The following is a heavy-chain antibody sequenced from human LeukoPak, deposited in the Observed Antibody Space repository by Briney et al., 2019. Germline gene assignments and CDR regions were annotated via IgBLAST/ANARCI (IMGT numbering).Heavy chain of an antibody. V-gene: IGHV4-59*01. CDR2: IYYSGST. Sequence: PSETLSLTCSVSGGSISSYYWSWIRQPPGKGLEWIGYIYYSGSTNYNPSLKSRVTISVDTSKNQFSLNLNSVTAADTAVYYCARDLAARRGWFDPWGQGTLVTVSS. CDR3: ARDLAARRGWFDP. J-gene: IGHJ5*02. D-gene: IGHD6-6*01. CDR1: GGSISSYY.